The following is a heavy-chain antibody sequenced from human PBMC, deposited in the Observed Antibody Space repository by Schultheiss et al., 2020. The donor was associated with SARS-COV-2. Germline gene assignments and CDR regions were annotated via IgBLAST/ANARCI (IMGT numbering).Heavy chain of an antibody. CDR3: ARDVDKGAIAVEAY. CDR2: IIPIFGTA. D-gene: IGHD6-19*01. CDR1: GGTFSSYA. V-gene: IGHV1-69*05. Sequence: SVKVSCKASGGTFSSYAISWVRQAPGQGLEWMGGIIPIFGTANYAQKFQGRVTMTTDTSTSTAYMELRSLRSDDTAVYYCARDVDKGAIAVEAYWGQGTLVTVSS. J-gene: IGHJ4*02.